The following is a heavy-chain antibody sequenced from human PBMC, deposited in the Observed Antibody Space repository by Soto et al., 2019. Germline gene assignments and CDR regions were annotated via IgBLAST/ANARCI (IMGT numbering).Heavy chain of an antibody. V-gene: IGHV1-69*13. D-gene: IGHD2-2*01. CDR1: GGTFSSYA. Sequence: AVKVSCKASGGTFSSYAISWLRQAHGQGLEWMGGIIPIFGTANYAQKFKGRVTITADESTSTAYMEQSSLRSEDTAVYYCARSDCSSTSCYFLCPRGRGTLVAVSS. CDR2: IIPIFGTA. J-gene: IGHJ5*02. CDR3: ARSDCSSTSCYFLCP.